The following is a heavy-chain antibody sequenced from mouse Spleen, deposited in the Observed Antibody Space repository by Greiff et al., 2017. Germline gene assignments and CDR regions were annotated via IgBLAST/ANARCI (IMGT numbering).Heavy chain of an antibody. CDR3: ARKGILYDYDGAMDY. D-gene: IGHD2-4*01. Sequence: VKVVESGPGLVQPSQSLSITCTVSGFSLTSYGVHWVRQSPGKGLEWLGVIWSGGSTDYNAAFISRLSISKDNSKSQVFFKMNSLQADDTAIYYCARKGILYDYDGAMDYWGQGTSVTVSS. CDR2: IWSGGST. V-gene: IGHV2-2*01. J-gene: IGHJ4*01. CDR1: GFSLTSYG.